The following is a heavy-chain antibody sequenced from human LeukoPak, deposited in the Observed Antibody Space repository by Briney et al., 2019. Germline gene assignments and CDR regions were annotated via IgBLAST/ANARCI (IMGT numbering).Heavy chain of an antibody. J-gene: IGHJ4*02. CDR1: GFTLTDSA. CDR3: AKGGSYAPLDY. CDR2: ISTSGGDT. D-gene: IGHD1-26*01. V-gene: IGHV3-23*01. Sequence: GGALRISCAAPGFTLTDSAMTLGRPAPGKGLEWVSAISTSGGDTIYTDSVKDRFTISRDNSKNNLYLQMNSLRAEDTAIYYCAKGGSYAPLDYWGQGTLVTVSS.